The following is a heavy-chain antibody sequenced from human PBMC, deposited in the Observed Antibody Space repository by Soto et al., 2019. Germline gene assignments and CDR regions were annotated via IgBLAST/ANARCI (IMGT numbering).Heavy chain of an antibody. CDR1: GGSFSGYY. CDR3: ARGRDYGDYY. Sequence: SETLSLTCAVYGGSFSGYYWSWIRQPPGKGLEWIGEINHSGSTNYNPSLKSRVTISVDTSKNQFSLKLSSVTAADTAVYYCARGRDYGDYYWGQGTLVTVSS. J-gene: IGHJ4*02. D-gene: IGHD4-17*01. V-gene: IGHV4-34*01. CDR2: INHSGST.